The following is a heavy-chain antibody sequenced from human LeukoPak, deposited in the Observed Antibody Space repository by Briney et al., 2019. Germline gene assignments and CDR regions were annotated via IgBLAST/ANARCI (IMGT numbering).Heavy chain of an antibody. CDR2: IYYSGST. D-gene: IGHD2-15*01. J-gene: IGHJ4*02. V-gene: IGHV4-39*07. Sequence: SETLSLTCTVSGGSISSSSYYWGWIRQPPAKGLEWIGSIYYSGSTYYNPSLKSRITLSVDMSKNQFSLKLSSVTAADTAVYYCARTLGYCSGGSCYHPIDYWGQGTLVTVSS. CDR3: ARTLGYCSGGSCYHPIDY. CDR1: GGSISSSSYY.